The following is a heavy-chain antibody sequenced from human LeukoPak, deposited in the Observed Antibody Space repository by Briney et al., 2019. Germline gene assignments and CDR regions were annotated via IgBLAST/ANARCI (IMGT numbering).Heavy chain of an antibody. CDR3: ARHRVSGSSYSALDY. Sequence: SETLSLTCTVSGASINSHYWSWIRQPPGKGLEWIGYISYSGSNNYNPSLKSRVIISVDTSKTHFSLNLSSVTAADTAFYYCARHRVSGSSYSALDYWGQGTLVSVSS. CDR2: ISYSGSN. D-gene: IGHD1-26*01. J-gene: IGHJ4*02. CDR1: GASINSHY. V-gene: IGHV4-59*08.